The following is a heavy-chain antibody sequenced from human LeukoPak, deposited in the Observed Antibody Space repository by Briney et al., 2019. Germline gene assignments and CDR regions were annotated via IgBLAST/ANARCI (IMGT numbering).Heavy chain of an antibody. J-gene: IGHJ4*02. CDR3: ARDFGNY. CDR2: INPGGTST. Sequence: GGSVRLSCAASGCTFSNYWMHWVRQAPGKGLVWVSRINPGGTSTTYADSVKGRFTISRDNAKNILYLQMSSVRVEDTAVYYCARDFGNYWGQGTLVTVSS. V-gene: IGHV3-74*01. D-gene: IGHD3-16*01. CDR1: GCTFSNYW.